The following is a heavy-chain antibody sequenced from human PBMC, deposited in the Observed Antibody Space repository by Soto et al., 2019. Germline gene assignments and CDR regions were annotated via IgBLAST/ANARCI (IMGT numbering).Heavy chain of an antibody. CDR1: GGTFSSYA. J-gene: IGHJ6*02. Sequence: SVKVYCKASGGTFSSYAISWVRQAPGQGLEWMGGIIPIFGTANYAQKFQGRVTITADESTSTAYMELSSLRSEDTAVYYCARVWCSGGSCTHPYYYYYGMDVWGQGTTVTVSS. CDR2: IIPIFGTA. V-gene: IGHV1-69*13. CDR3: ARVWCSGGSCTHPYYYYYGMDV. D-gene: IGHD2-15*01.